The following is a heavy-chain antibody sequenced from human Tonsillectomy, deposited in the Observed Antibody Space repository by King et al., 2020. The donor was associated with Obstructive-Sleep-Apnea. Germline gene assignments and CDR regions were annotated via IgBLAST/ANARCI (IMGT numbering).Heavy chain of an antibody. CDR2: IKQDGSEK. CDR3: SRDLGGGYSGYDNSYYYGMDV. J-gene: IGHJ6*02. Sequence: VQLVESGGGLVQPGGSLRLSCAASGFTFSSYWMSWVRQAPGKGLEWVANIKQDGSEKYYVDSVKGRFTISRDNAKNSLYLQMNSLRAEDTALYYCSRDLGGGYSGYDNSYYYGMDVWGQGTTVTVSS. V-gene: IGHV3-7*01. D-gene: IGHD5-12*01. CDR1: GFTFSSYW.